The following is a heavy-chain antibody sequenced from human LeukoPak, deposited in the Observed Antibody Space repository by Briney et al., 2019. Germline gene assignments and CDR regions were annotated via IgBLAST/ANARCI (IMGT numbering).Heavy chain of an antibody. CDR1: GYTFTSYY. J-gene: IGHJ4*02. V-gene: IGHV1-46*01. CDR2: INPSGGST. Sequence: ASVKVSCKASGYTFTSYYMHWVRQAPGQGLEWMAIINPSGGSTRYAQKFQGRVTMTRDTSTSRVYMELSSLRSDDPAVYYCARDPRPSYDSSDYYYPGDYWGQGTLVTVSS. CDR3: ARDPRPSYDSSDYYYPGDY. D-gene: IGHD3-22*01.